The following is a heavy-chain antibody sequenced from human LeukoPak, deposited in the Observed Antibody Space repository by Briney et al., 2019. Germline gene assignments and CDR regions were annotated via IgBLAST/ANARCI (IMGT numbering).Heavy chain of an antibody. J-gene: IGHJ6*03. CDR3: ARAQPYYDFWSGYYTPYYYYYYMDV. D-gene: IGHD3-3*01. V-gene: IGHV1-8*01. CDR1: GYTFTSYD. Sequence: ASVRVSCKASGYTFTSYDINWVRQATGQGLEWMGWMNPNSGNTGYAQKFHGKVTMTRNTSISTAYMELSSLRSEDTAVYYCARAQPYYDFWSGYYTPYYYYYYMDVWGKGTTATVSS. CDR2: MNPNSGNT.